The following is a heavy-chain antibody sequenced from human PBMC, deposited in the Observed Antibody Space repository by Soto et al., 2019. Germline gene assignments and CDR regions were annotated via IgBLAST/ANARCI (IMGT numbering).Heavy chain of an antibody. Sequence: GESLKISCKGSGYRFTKYCIGWVRQMPGKGLEWMGTIYLEDSNTKYSPAFQGQVTISADKSISTVYLQWSSLRASDTAIYYCARCVYDFFDYWGQGALVTVSS. J-gene: IGHJ4*02. V-gene: IGHV5-51*03. D-gene: IGHD3-16*01. CDR1: GYRFTKYC. CDR3: ARCVYDFFDY. CDR2: IYLEDSNT.